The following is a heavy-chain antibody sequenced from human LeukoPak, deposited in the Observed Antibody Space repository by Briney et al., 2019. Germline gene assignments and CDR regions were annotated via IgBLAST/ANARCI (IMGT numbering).Heavy chain of an antibody. CDR3: ARDQLTETTSG. V-gene: IGHV3-53*01. Sequence: PGGSLRLSCAASGSTVSSTYMSCVRQAPGKGLEWVSVLYRDGSTYYADSVKGRFTISRDNSKNTLYLQMKSLRAEDTAVYYCARDQLTETTSGWGQGTLVTVSS. CDR1: GSTVSSTY. J-gene: IGHJ4*02. CDR2: LYRDGST. D-gene: IGHD4-17*01.